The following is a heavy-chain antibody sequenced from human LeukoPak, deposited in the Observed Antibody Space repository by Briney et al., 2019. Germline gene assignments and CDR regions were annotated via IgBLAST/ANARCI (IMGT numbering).Heavy chain of an antibody. J-gene: IGHJ4*02. Sequence: SETLSLTCNVSGGSISSSSYYWGWLRHPPGKGLEWLGSIYYSGTTYYNPSLESRLTISVDTSNNQFSLNLKSMTATDTAVYYCARLSSSAYYASDYWGQGTLVTVSS. D-gene: IGHD3-22*01. CDR1: GGSISSSSYY. CDR2: IYYSGTT. V-gene: IGHV4-39*01. CDR3: ARLSSSAYYASDY.